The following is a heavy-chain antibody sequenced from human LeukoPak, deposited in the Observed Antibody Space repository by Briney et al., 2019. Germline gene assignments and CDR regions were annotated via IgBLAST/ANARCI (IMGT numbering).Heavy chain of an antibody. V-gene: IGHV4-61*01. CDR1: GGSVSGGSYY. D-gene: IGHD4-11*01. CDR2: IYYSGST. CDR3: ARTTPYYFDY. J-gene: IGHJ4*02. Sequence: PSETLSLTCTVSGGSVSGGSYYWSWIRQPPGKGLEWIGYIYYSGSTNYNPSLKSRVTISVDTSKNQFSLKLSSVTAADTAVYYCARTTPYYFDYWGQGTLVTVSS.